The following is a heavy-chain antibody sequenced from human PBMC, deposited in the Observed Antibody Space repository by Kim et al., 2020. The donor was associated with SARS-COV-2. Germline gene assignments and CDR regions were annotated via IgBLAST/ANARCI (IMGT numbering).Heavy chain of an antibody. J-gene: IGHJ5*02. CDR3: ARGRRGEITIFGVVIGRHWCDP. CDR2: INHSGST. CDR1: GGSFSGYY. Sequence: SETLSLTCAVYGGSFSGYYWSWIRQPPGKGLEWIGEINHSGSTNYNPSLKSRVTISVDTSKNQFSLKLSSVTAADTAVYYCARGRRGEITIFGVVIGRHWCDPRGQGNLVTVSS. D-gene: IGHD3-3*01. V-gene: IGHV4-34*01.